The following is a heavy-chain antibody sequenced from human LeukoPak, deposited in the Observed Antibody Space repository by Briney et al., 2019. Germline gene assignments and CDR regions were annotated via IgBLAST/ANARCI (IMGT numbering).Heavy chain of an antibody. J-gene: IGHJ4*02. CDR2: IKRKGDGRTT. V-gene: IGHV3-15*01. Sequence: GGSLRLSCAASGFTVRNAWMSWVRQAPGKGLEWVGRIKRKGDGRTTDNGAPVKGRLTMSRDDSKDKVYPHMHTVIREDIAVYYCGTDLGLTMIRGVFVKGGQGALVTVSS. CDR1: GFTVRNAW. D-gene: IGHD3-10*01. CDR3: GTDLGLTMIRGVFVK.